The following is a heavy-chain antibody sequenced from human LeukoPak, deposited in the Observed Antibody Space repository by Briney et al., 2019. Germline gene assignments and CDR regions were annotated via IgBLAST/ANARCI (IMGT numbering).Heavy chain of an antibody. D-gene: IGHD4-11*01. CDR2: IYYSGST. CDR1: GGSISSYH. J-gene: IGHJ4*02. V-gene: IGHV4-59*08. CDR3: ARGVLTTSPMFDY. Sequence: SETLSLTCTVSGGSISSYHWCCIGHPPFHAPVLIGYIYYSGSTNCNPSLKSRVTISVDTSKNQFSLKLSSVTAADTAVYYCARGVLTTSPMFDYWGQGTLVTVSS.